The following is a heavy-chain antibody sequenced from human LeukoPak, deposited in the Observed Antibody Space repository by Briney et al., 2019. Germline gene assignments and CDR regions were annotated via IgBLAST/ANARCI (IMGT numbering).Heavy chain of an antibody. CDR3: ARVGLKMVRGVLLGY. D-gene: IGHD3-10*01. V-gene: IGHV4-59*08. Sequence: SETLSLTCTVSGDSISHSSWSWLRQPPGKGLEWIGYSSYSGSTNFNPSLKSRVTISVDTSKNQFSLKLSPVTAADTAVYYCARVGLKMVRGVLLGYWGQGTLVTVSS. J-gene: IGHJ4*02. CDR2: SSYSGST. CDR1: GDSISHSS.